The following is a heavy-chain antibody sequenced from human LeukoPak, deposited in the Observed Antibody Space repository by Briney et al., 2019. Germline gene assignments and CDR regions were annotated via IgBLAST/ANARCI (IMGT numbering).Heavy chain of an antibody. V-gene: IGHV4-39*01. CDR3: AVSAPIYV. CDR2: IYYSGST. J-gene: IGHJ4*02. D-gene: IGHD5/OR15-5a*01. CDR1: GGSISSSSYY. Sequence: SETLSLTCTVSGGSISSSSYYWGWIRQPPGKGLEWIGSIYYSGSTYYNLSLKSRVTISVDTAKNQFSLKLSSVTAADTAVYYCAVSAPIYVWGQGTLVTVSS.